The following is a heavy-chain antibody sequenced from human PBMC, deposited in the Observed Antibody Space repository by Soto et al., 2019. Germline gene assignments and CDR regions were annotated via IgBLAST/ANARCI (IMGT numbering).Heavy chain of an antibody. V-gene: IGHV4-34*01. CDR1: GGSLSGFY. D-gene: IGHD5-12*01. CDR2: IKDGGYT. J-gene: IGHJ4*02. CDR3: ARGQEGVVATH. Sequence: QVQLQQWGAGLLKPSETLSLNCAVNGGSLSGFYWSWTRQPPGKGLEWIGEIKDGGYTNYSPSLTNPATISSDKSNNQFSLRLNSVTAADTGVYYCARGQEGVVATHWDQGALVTVSS.